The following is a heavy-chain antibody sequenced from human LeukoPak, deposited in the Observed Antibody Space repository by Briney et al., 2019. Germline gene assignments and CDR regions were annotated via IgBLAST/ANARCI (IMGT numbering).Heavy chain of an antibody. CDR3: ARVRQQLARRYYMDV. CDR1: GGSFSVYY. V-gene: IGHV4-34*01. CDR2: INHSGST. D-gene: IGHD6-13*01. J-gene: IGHJ6*03. Sequence: SETLSLTCAVYGGSFSVYYWNWIRQPPGKGLEWIGEINHSGSTNYNPSLKSRVTISVDTSKNQFSLKLSSVTAADTAVYYCARVRQQLARRYYMDVWGKGTTVTVSS.